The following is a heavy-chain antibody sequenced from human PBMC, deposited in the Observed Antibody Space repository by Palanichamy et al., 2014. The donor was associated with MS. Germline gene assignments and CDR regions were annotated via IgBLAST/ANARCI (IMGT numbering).Heavy chain of an antibody. J-gene: IGHJ4*02. CDR3: AKDPRRGCSGISCYSGFDY. CDR1: GFTFTSYA. Sequence: EVQLLESGGGLGSXRGGPVRLSCAASGFTFTSYAMNWVRQAPGKGLEWVSAISGSGDATYYADSVKGRFTISRDNSKNTLYLQMSSLRADDTAVYYCAKDPRRGCSGISCYSGFDYWGQGTLVTVSS. CDR2: ISGSGDAT. V-gene: IGHV3-23*01. D-gene: IGHD2-15*01.